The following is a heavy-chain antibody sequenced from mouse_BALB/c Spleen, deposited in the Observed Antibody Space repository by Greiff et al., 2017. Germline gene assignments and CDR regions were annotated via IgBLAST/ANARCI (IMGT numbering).Heavy chain of an antibody. CDR1: GFTFSSYG. Sequence: EVHLVESGGGLVQPGGSLKLSCAASGFTFSSYGMSWVRQTPDKRLELVATINSNGGSTYYPDSVKGRFTISRDNAKNTLYLQMSSLKSEDTAMYASEGGPAATRFDYWGQGTTLTVSS. CDR3: EGGPAATRFDY. D-gene: IGHD3-3*01. CDR2: INSNGGST. V-gene: IGHV5-6-3*01. J-gene: IGHJ2*01.